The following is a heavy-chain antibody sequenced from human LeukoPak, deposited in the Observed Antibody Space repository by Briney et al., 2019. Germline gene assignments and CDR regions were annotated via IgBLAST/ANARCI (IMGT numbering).Heavy chain of an antibody. CDR2: IDPNTGDS. D-gene: IGHD3-10*01. CDR1: EYTFTGYY. CDR3: ARGPFFGSGSSEDF. V-gene: IGHV1-2*02. Sequence: ASVKVSCKASEYTFTGYYIHWVRQAPGQGLEWMGWIDPNTGDSNYVQKFQGRVTMTRDTSISTAYIELSRLRSDDTAIYYCARGPFFGSGSSEDFWGQGTLVTVSS. J-gene: IGHJ4*02.